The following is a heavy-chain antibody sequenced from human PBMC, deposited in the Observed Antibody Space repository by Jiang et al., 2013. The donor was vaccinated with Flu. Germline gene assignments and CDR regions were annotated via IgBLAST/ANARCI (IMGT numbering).Heavy chain of an antibody. CDR3: ATRRSGGSYLSR. J-gene: IGHJ4*02. CDR1: GYTFTDFY. Sequence: SGAEVKKPGASVKVSCKASGYTFTDFYVHWVQQAPGKGLEWVGFVDPEDGETKYAEKFQGRVTITADTSTDTAYMELSSLRSEDTAVFYCATRRSGGSYLSRWGQGTLVTVSS. V-gene: IGHV1-69-2*01. D-gene: IGHD1-26*01. CDR2: VDPEDGET.